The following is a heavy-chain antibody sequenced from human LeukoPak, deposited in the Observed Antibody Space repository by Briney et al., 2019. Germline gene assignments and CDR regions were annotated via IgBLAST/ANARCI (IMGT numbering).Heavy chain of an antibody. D-gene: IGHD5-12*01. V-gene: IGHV4-59*01. CDR1: GGSISSYY. Sequence: PSETLSLTCTVSGGSISSYYWSWIRQPPGKGLEWIWYIYYSGSTNYNPSLKSRVTISVDTSKNQFSLKLSSVTAADTAVYYCARDRDSGYPRTYYYYGMDVWGQGTTVTVSS. J-gene: IGHJ6*02. CDR3: ARDRDSGYPRTYYYYGMDV. CDR2: IYYSGST.